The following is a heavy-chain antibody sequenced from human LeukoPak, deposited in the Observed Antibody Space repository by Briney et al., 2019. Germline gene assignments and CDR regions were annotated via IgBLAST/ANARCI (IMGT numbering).Heavy chain of an antibody. V-gene: IGHV1-18*01. Sequence: ASVTVSCTASGYTFTTYGFNWVRQAPGQGPEWMGWLSSRDGHTEYAEKVQGGLTMTTDTSTSTAYMELRSLRSDDTAVYYCVRGAWGDVIDYWGQGTLVTVSS. D-gene: IGHD2-21*02. CDR3: VRGAWGDVIDY. J-gene: IGHJ4*02. CDR2: LSSRDGHT. CDR1: GYTFTTYG.